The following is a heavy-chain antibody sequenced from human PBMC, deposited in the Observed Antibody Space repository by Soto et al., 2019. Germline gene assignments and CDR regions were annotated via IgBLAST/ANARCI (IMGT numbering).Heavy chain of an antibody. D-gene: IGHD3-10*01. CDR1: GFTFSSST. J-gene: IGHJ4*02. Sequence: PGGSLRLSCTGYGFTFSSSTMAWVRQGPGKGLEWVSSISSSSSYIYFADSLKGRFTISRDNAKNSLYLQMNSLRAEDTAVYYCARDIGEMSAVWGQGTQVTVSS. V-gene: IGHV3-21*06. CDR2: ISSSSSYI. CDR3: ARDIGEMSAV.